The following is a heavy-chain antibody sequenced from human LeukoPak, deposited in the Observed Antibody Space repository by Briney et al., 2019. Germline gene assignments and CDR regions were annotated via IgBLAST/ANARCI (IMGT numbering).Heavy chain of an antibody. D-gene: IGHD2-2*01. CDR2: ISSSSNNI. V-gene: IGHV3-21*01. Sequence: PGGSLRLSCAASGFTFSTYTMTWVRQAPGKGLEWVSSISSSSNNINYADSVKGRFTISRDNAMNSVHLQMNSLRVEDTAVYYCARGYQRPDYWGQGTHITVSS. J-gene: IGHJ4*02. CDR1: GFTFSTYT. CDR3: ARGYQRPDY.